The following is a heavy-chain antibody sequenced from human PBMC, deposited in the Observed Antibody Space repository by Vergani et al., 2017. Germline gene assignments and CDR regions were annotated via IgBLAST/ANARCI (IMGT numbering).Heavy chain of an antibody. J-gene: IGHJ5*02. CDR3: ARGRVRVATLRYNWFDP. D-gene: IGHD5-12*01. CDR1: GGSFSGYY. Sequence: QVQLLESGPGLLKPSETLSLTCAVYGGSFSGYYWSWIRQPPGKGLDWIGEINHSGRTNHNPSLKSRVTISVDTSKNQFSLKLSSVTAADTTVYYCARGRVRVATLRYNWFDPWGQGTLVTVSS. V-gene: IGHV4-34*01. CDR2: INHSGRT.